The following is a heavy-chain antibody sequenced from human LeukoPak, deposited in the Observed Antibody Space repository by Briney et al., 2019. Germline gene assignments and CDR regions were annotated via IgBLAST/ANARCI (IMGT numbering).Heavy chain of an antibody. CDR3: AKDSRWGIAVAGTSFDY. D-gene: IGHD6-19*01. CDR1: GFTFTIYG. CDR2: IRYDGSNK. V-gene: IGHV3-30*02. Sequence: PGRSLRLSCAASGFTFTIYGMHWVRQAPGKGLEWVAFIRYDGSNKYYADSVKGRFTISRDNSKNTLYLQMNSLRAEDTAVYYCAKDSRWGIAVAGTSFDYWGQGTLVTVSS. J-gene: IGHJ4*02.